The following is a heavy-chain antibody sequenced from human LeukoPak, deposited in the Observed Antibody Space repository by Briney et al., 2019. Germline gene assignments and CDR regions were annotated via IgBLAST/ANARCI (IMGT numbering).Heavy chain of an antibody. Sequence: PSETLSLTCAVYGVSFSGYYWSWIRPPPGKGLEWIGDTTHSGSTNYNPPLKSRVTMSVDTTKNQFSLKLNSVTAADTAVYFCARFDQGDYSGDAFDIWGQGTKVTVSS. J-gene: IGHJ3*02. CDR1: GVSFSGYY. CDR3: ARFDQGDYSGDAFDI. D-gene: IGHD4-17*01. CDR2: TTHSGST. V-gene: IGHV4-34*01.